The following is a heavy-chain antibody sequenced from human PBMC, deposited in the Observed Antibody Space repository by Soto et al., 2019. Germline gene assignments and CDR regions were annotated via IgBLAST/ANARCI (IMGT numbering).Heavy chain of an antibody. CDR1: GGSINTFY. Sequence: WETLSLTCTVSGGSINTFYWSWVRQPAGKGLEWIGRIFSSGSTSFNPSLESRVAMSVDTSKNHFSLNLCSVTAADMDVYYCAREGSYSAYNFAHGIQLWSFDFWGQGALVTVSS. D-gene: IGHD5-12*01. V-gene: IGHV4-4*07. CDR2: IFSSGST. J-gene: IGHJ4*02. CDR3: AREGSYSAYNFAHGIQLWSFDF.